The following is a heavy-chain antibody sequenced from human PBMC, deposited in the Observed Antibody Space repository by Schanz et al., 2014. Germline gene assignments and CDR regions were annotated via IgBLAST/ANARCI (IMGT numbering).Heavy chain of an antibody. CDR2: ISGSGVIT. J-gene: IGHJ4*02. D-gene: IGHD3-16*02. Sequence: EVQLVESGGGLVQPGGSLRLSCATSGFTFSTYAMSWVRKAPGKGLEWVSGISGSGVITYYEDSVKGRFTISRDNSKNTLYLQMNSLRAEYTAIYYCAKYRYSVFDFDYWGQGTLVTVSS. CDR3: AKYRYSVFDFDY. CDR1: GFTFSTYA. V-gene: IGHV3-23*04.